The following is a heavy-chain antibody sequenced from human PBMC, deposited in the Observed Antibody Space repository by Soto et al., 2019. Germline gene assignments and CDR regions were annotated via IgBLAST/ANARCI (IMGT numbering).Heavy chain of an antibody. CDR1: GGSISTSGDY. J-gene: IGHJ5*02. D-gene: IGHD4-4*01. V-gene: IGHV4-31*03. CDR3: ARVSNDFSYGWFDP. CDR2: ISFRGLT. Sequence: QVQLQESGPGLVRPSQTLSLTCTVSGGSISTSGDYWSWIRQHPGKGLEWIGYISFRGLTDCNPSLKSRLTLSVDTSANQFSLNLTSVTAADTAIYFCARVSNDFSYGWFDPWGQGTLVTVSS.